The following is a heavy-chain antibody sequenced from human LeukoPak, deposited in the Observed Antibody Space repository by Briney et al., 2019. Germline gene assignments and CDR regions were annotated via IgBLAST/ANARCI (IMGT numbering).Heavy chain of an antibody. V-gene: IGHV4-4*07. CDR1: GGSIGIYY. J-gene: IGHJ4*02. CDR3: GFSEGDF. CDR2: IFPGGSV. Sequence: PSETLSLTCTVSGGSIGIYYWTWIRQPAGKGLEWIGRIFPGGSVNYNPSLESRLTLSIDTSKNQFSLELTSVTAADTAMYFCGFSEGDFWGQGALVTVSS. D-gene: IGHD6-25*01.